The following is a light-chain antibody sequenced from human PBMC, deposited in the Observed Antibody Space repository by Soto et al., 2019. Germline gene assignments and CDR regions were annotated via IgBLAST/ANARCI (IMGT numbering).Light chain of an antibody. CDR1: SSNIGSNT. V-gene: IGLV1-44*01. J-gene: IGLJ1*01. Sequence: SVLTHPPSSSGTPGQRVTISCSGSSSNIGSNTVNWYQQLPGTAPKLLIYSNDQRPSGVPDRFSGSKSGTSASLATSGLQSEDEAHYYCAAWDDSLNGYVFGTGTKVTVL. CDR3: AAWDDSLNGYV. CDR2: SND.